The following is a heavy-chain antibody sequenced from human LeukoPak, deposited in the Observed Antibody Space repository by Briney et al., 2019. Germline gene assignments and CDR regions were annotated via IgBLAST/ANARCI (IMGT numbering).Heavy chain of an antibody. CDR3: ARDGGYCSSTSCPGDY. Sequence: ASVKVSCKASGYTFTGYYMHWVRQAPGHGLELMGWINPNSGGTNYAQKFQGRVTMTRDTSISTAYMELSKLRSDDTVVYYCARDGGYCSSTSCPGDYWGQGTLVTVSS. CDR1: GYTFTGYY. CDR2: INPNSGGT. D-gene: IGHD2-2*01. J-gene: IGHJ4*02. V-gene: IGHV1-2*02.